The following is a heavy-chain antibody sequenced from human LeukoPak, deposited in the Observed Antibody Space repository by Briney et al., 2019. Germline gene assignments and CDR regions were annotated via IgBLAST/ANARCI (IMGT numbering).Heavy chain of an antibody. CDR3: ARARGSYSFDC. CDR2: ISSSGSAT. J-gene: IGHJ4*02. D-gene: IGHD1-26*01. Sequence: PGGSLRLSCAASGFTFSDYYMSWIRQAPGKGLEWVSYISSSGSATYYADSVKGRFTISRDNAKNSLYLQMSSLRAEDTAVYYCARARGSYSFDCWGQGTLVTVSS. CDR1: GFTFSDYY. V-gene: IGHV3-11*04.